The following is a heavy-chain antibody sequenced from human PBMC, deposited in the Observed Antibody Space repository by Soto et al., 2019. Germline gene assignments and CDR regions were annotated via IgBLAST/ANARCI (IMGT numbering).Heavy chain of an antibody. CDR1: GFTYSNYW. J-gene: IGHJ4*02. V-gene: IGHV3-7*01. CDR2: IIQDGSEK. Sequence: GGSLRLSCAASGFTYSNYWMSWVRQAPGKGLEWVANIIQDGSEKYYVDSVKGRFTISRDNAKNSLYLQMNSLRAEDTAVYYCARGRSHLDYWGQGTLVTVSS. CDR3: ARGRSHLDY.